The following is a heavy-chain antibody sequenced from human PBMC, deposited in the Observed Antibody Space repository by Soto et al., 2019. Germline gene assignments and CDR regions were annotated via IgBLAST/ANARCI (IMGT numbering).Heavy chain of an antibody. V-gene: IGHV3-30-3*01. Sequence: PGGSLRLSCAASGFTFSSYAMHWVRQAPGKGLEWVAVISYDGSNKYYADSVKGRFTISRDNSKNTLYLQMNSLRAEDTAVYYCAARGAVAGPYFDPWGQGTLVTVPQ. J-gene: IGHJ5*02. CDR3: AARGAVAGPYFDP. D-gene: IGHD6-19*01. CDR2: ISYDGSNK. CDR1: GFTFSSYA.